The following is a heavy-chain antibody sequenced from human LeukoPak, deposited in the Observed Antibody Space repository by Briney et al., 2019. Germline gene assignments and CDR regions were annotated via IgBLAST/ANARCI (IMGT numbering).Heavy chain of an antibody. CDR1: GFTFSNYA. CDR3: AKAPVTSCRGAFCYPFDY. CDR2: ISGSGDST. J-gene: IGHJ4*02. D-gene: IGHD2-15*01. Sequence: GSLRLSCAASGFTFSNYAMRWVRQAPGKGLEWVSGISGSGDSTYYAASVRGRFTISRDTSRSTLYLQMNSLRAEDAAVYYCAKAPVTSCRGAFCYPFDYWGQGTLVTVSS. V-gene: IGHV3-23*01.